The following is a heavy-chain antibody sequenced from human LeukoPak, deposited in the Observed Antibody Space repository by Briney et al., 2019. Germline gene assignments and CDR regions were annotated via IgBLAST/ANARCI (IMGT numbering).Heavy chain of an antibody. CDR2: IWYDGSNK. D-gene: IGHD6-19*01. J-gene: IGHJ4*02. CDR1: GFTFSSYG. CDR3: ARDGGLYSSGWYGVDY. V-gene: IGHV3-33*01. Sequence: GRALRLSCAASGFTFSSYGMHSVRQAPGNVLEWVAVIWYDGSNKYYADSVKGRFTISRDNSKNTLYLQMNSLRAEDTAVYYCARDGGLYSSGWYGVDYWGQGTLVTVSS.